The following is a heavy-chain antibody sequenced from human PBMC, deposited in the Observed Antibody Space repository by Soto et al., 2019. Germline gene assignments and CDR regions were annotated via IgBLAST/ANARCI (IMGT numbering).Heavy chain of an antibody. D-gene: IGHD4-17*01. CDR3: ARDRYGDYVADI. CDR2: ISSSSSTI. CDR1: GFPFSGYS. V-gene: IGHV3-48*01. Sequence: GGSLRLSCAASGFPFSGYSMNWVRQAPGKGLEWVSYISSSSSTIYYADSVKGRFTISRDNAKNSLYLQMNSLRAEDTAVYYCARDRYGDYVADIWGQGTMVTVSS. J-gene: IGHJ3*02.